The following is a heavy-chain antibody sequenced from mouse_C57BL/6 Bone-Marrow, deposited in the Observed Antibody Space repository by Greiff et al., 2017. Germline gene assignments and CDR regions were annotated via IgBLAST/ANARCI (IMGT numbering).Heavy chain of an antibody. D-gene: IGHD1-1*01. Sequence: VQLQQSGAELVRPGASVTLSCKASGYTFTDYEMNWVKQTPVHGLEWIGAIDPETGGTAYNQKFKGKAILTADKSYSTAYMELRSLTSEDSAVYYCTRVYYGSSYWYFDVWGTGTTVTVSS. J-gene: IGHJ1*03. CDR1: GYTFTDYE. CDR3: TRVYYGSSYWYFDV. CDR2: IDPETGGT. V-gene: IGHV1-15*01.